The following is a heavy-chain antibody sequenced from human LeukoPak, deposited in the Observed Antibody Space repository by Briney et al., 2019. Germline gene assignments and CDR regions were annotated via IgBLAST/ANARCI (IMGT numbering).Heavy chain of an antibody. CDR3: ARDGGEI. Sequence: ASVKVSCKASRYTFTGFYIHWLRQAPGQGLQWMGWVNPKSGDTNYAQKFQGRVTMTRDTSISAAYMELRSLRSDDTAVYYCARDGGEIWGQGTLVTVSS. D-gene: IGHD5-24*01. V-gene: IGHV1-2*02. CDR2: VNPKSGDT. J-gene: IGHJ4*02. CDR1: RYTFTGFY.